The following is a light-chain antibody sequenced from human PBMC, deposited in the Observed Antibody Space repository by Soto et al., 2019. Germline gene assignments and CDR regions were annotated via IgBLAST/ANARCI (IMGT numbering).Light chain of an antibody. Sequence: QSVLTQPASASGSPGQSITISCTGTSSDVGSYNLVSWYQQHPGKVPKIMIYEASKRPSGAPNRFSGSKSGNTASLTISGLQAEDEADYYCCSYAGSSTWVFGTGTKLTVL. CDR2: EAS. V-gene: IGLV2-23*01. CDR3: CSYAGSSTWV. J-gene: IGLJ1*01. CDR1: SSDVGSYNL.